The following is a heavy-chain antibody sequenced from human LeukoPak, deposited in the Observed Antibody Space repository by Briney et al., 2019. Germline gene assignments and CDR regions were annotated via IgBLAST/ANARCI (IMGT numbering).Heavy chain of an antibody. Sequence: SSVKVSCKPSGGTFSNYVIKWVRHAPGHGLEWMGGIIPIFCTAHYAQKFQGRVTITADESTKTAFMDLSSLRPEDTAVYYCAISNPTIYDYWGQGTLVTVSS. CDR2: IIPIFCTA. CDR3: AISNPTIYDY. D-gene: IGHD3-3*01. V-gene: IGHV1-69*13. CDR1: GGTFSNYV. J-gene: IGHJ4*02.